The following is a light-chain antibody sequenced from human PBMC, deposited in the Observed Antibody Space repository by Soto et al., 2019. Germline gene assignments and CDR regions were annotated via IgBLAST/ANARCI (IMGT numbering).Light chain of an antibody. Sequence: DIQMAQSQSSLSASVGDRVTITCRTSQSIRNYLNWYQQKAGDAPKLLIYAASTLQPGVTSRFSGSGSGTDFTLTISSLQPEDFATYYCQQSFSTPHTFGPGTKVEIK. CDR1: QSIRNY. J-gene: IGKJ1*01. V-gene: IGKV1-39*01. CDR2: AAS. CDR3: QQSFSTPHT.